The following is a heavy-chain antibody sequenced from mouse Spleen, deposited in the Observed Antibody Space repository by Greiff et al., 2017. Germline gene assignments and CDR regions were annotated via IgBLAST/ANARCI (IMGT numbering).Heavy chain of an antibody. CDR2: ISYDGSN. D-gene: IGHD2-1*01. Sequence: EVQLVESGPGLVKPSQSLSLTCSVTGYSITSGYYWNWIRQFPGNKLEWMGYISYDGSNNYNPSLKNRISITRDTSKNQFFLKLNSVTTEDTATYYCAHLYPDYAMDYWGQGTSVTVSS. CDR1: GYSITSGYY. V-gene: IGHV3-6*01. J-gene: IGHJ4*01. CDR3: AHLYPDYAMDY.